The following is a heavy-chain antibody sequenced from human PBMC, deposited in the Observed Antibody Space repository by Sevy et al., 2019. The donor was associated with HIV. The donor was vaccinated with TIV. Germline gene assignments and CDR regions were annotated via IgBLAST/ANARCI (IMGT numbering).Heavy chain of an antibody. Sequence: GGSLRLSCAASGFTFSSYAMHWVRQAPGKGLEWVAVISYDGSNKYYADSVKGRFTISRDNSKNTLYLQMNSLRAEDTAVYYCARVGASSSWDGGSYGMDVWGQWTTVTVSS. CDR2: ISYDGSNK. V-gene: IGHV3-30-3*01. CDR1: GFTFSSYA. CDR3: ARVGASSSWDGGSYGMDV. J-gene: IGHJ6*02. D-gene: IGHD6-13*01.